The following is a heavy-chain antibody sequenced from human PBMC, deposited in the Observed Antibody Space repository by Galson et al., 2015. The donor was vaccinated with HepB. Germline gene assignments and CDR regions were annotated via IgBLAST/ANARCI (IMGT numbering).Heavy chain of an antibody. J-gene: IGHJ4*02. Sequence: SVKVSCKASGGTFSSHYMHWVRQAPGQGLEWMGMIDPNGGNTVYAQKLQGRVTMTRDTSTRTVYMDLPSLRSEDTAVYYCARGKGGGSGWYVFDYWGQGTLVTVSS. D-gene: IGHD6-19*01. V-gene: IGHV1-46*01. CDR1: GGTFSSHY. CDR2: IDPNGGNT. CDR3: ARGKGGGSGWYVFDY.